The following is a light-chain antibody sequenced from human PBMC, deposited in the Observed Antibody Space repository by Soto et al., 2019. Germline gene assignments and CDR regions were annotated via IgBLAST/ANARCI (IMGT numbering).Light chain of an antibody. V-gene: IGLV1-47*01. Sequence: QSVLTQPPSTSGTPGQRVSISCSGNNSNVGRNFVYWYQQLPGTAPRLLIYRNDQRPSGVPDRFSGSKSGTSASLAISGLRPEDEADYSCATWDDSLSGPVFGGGTKVTVL. CDR1: NSNVGRNF. J-gene: IGLJ3*02. CDR3: ATWDDSLSGPV. CDR2: RND.